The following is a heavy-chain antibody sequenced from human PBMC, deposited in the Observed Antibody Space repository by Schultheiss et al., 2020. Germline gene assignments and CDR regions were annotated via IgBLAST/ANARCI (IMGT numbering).Heavy chain of an antibody. CDR3: ARGKSAAGTDY. CDR2: IRSKANSYAT. CDR1: GFTFSSYA. Sequence: GESLKISCAASGFTFSSYAMNWVRQAPGKGLEWVGRIRSKANSYATAYAASVKGRFTISRDNAKNTLHVQMNSLRAEDTAVYYCARGKSAAGTDYWGQGTLVTVSS. D-gene: IGHD6-13*01. J-gene: IGHJ4*02. V-gene: IGHV3-73*01.